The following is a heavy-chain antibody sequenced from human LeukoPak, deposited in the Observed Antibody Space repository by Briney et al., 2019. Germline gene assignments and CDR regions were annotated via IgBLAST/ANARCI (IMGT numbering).Heavy chain of an antibody. CDR1: GSSFTGYY. CDR3: ARAVAGTGWFAP. CDR2: INPNSGGT. Sequence: ASVKVSCKASGSSFTGYYMHWVRQAPGQGLEWMGWINPNSGGTNYAQKFQGRVTMTRDTSISTAYMELSRLRSADTAVYYCARAVAGTGWFAPWGQGTLVTVSS. V-gene: IGHV1-2*02. J-gene: IGHJ5*02. D-gene: IGHD6-19*01.